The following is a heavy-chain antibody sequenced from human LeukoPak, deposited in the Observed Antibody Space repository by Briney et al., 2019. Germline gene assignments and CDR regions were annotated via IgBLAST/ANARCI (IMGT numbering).Heavy chain of an antibody. D-gene: IGHD2-15*01. CDR3: ARDALGYCSGGSCWRSDY. Sequence: SETLSLTCSVTSGSISSYYWSWIRQPPGKGLEWIGYIYYSGRTGYNPSLKSRVTISVDTSKNHFSLTLSSVTAADTAVYYCARDALGYCSGGSCWRSDYWGQGTLVTVSS. CDR2: IYYSGRT. J-gene: IGHJ4*02. V-gene: IGHV4-59*01. CDR1: SGSISSYY.